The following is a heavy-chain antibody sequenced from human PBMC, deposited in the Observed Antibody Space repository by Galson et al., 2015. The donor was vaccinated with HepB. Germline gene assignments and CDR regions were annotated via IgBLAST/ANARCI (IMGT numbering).Heavy chain of an antibody. CDR2: IRSKPKNYAT. D-gene: IGHD3-10*01. CDR3: TSGTFGQFFDY. Sequence: SLRLSCAASGFTFSGSTIHWVRQASGKGLEWVGRIRSKPKNYATEYAASVKGRFTISRDDSKSTAYLQMNSLKTEDTAVYYCTSGTFGQFFDYWGQGTLVTVSS. V-gene: IGHV3-73*01. J-gene: IGHJ4*02. CDR1: GFTFSGST.